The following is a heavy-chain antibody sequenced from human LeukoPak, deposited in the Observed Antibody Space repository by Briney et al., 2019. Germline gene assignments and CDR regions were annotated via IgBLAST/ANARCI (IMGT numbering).Heavy chain of an antibody. D-gene: IGHD6-6*01. J-gene: IGHJ5*02. Sequence: GGSLRLSCAASGFTFSSYWMSWVGRAPGKGLEWVANIKQEGSEKYYVDSVKGRFTISRDNAKNSLYLQMNSLRAEDTAVYYCARGDEYSSSPWGQGTLVTVSS. CDR3: ARGDEYSSSP. V-gene: IGHV3-7*05. CDR1: GFTFSSYW. CDR2: IKQEGSEK.